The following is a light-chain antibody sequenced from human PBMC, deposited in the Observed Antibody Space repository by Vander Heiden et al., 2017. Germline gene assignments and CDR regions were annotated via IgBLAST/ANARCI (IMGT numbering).Light chain of an antibody. V-gene: IGKV3-20*01. CDR3: QQYGSSPKYT. J-gene: IGKJ2*01. Sequence: LLTQFPVTLSLSPGERATLSCRASQSVSSNYLAWYQQKPGQAPRLVIYGTSTRATGIPDRFSGSGSETDFTLTISRLEPEDFAVYYCQQYGSSPKYTFGQGTKLEIK. CDR1: QSVSSNY. CDR2: GTS.